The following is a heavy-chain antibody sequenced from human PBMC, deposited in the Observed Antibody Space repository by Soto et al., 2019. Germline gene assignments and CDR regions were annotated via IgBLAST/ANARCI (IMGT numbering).Heavy chain of an antibody. V-gene: IGHV1-18*01. CDR3: ASKGSHPGRMDV. CDR2: ISAYNGNT. CDR1: GYTFTSYG. Sequence: QVQLVQSGAEVKKPGASVKVSCKASGYTFTSYGISWVRQAPGQGLEWMGWISAYNGNTNYAQKLQGRVTMTTDTKTSTGYMELRSLRYEDTDVYSCASKGSHPGRMDVWGQATTVNVSS. J-gene: IGHJ6*02.